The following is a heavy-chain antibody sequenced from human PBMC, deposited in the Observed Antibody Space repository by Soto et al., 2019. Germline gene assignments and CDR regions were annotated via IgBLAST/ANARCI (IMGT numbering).Heavy chain of an antibody. J-gene: IGHJ4*02. D-gene: IGHD3-22*01. CDR2: IYHSGST. CDR1: GGSISSSKW. V-gene: IGHV4-4*02. Sequence: SETLSLTCAVSGGSISSSKWWSWVRQPPGQGLEWIGEIYHSGSTNYNPSLKSRVTISVDKSKNQFSLKLSSVTAADTAVYYWARGSSGYYYSFDYWGQGTLVTVSS. CDR3: ARGSSGYYYSFDY.